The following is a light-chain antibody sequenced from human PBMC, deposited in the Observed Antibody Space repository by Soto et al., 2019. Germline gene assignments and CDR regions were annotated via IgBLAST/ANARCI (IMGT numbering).Light chain of an antibody. CDR2: WAS. J-gene: IGKJ1*01. Sequence: DTVMTQSPDSLSVCLGERATINCNPIQIVFYRSNNKSFLAWYQQKPGQPPKLLIYWASTRESGVPDRFSGSGSGTDFTLTISSVQAEDVAVYYCQQYYTTPPTFGQGTKVDIK. CDR1: QIVFYRSNNKSF. V-gene: IGKV4-1*01. CDR3: QQYYTTPPT.